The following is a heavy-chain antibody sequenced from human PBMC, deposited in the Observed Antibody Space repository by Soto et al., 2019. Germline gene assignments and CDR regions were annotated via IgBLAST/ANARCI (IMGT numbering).Heavy chain of an antibody. D-gene: IGHD2-8*01. CDR3: AADRYCTNGVCPDDAFDI. CDR2: IIVGSGNT. CDR1: GFTFTSSA. V-gene: IGHV1-58*01. J-gene: IGHJ3*02. Sequence: ASVKVSCKASGFTFTSSAVQWVRQDRGQRLEWIGWIIVGSGNTNYAQKFQERVTITRDMSTSTAYMELSSLRSEDTAVYYCAADRYCTNGVCPDDAFDIWGQGTMVTVSS.